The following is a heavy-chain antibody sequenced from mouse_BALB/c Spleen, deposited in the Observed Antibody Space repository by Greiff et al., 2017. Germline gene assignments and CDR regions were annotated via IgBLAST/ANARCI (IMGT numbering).Heavy chain of an antibody. CDR3: ARGGLRRHYAMDY. J-gene: IGHJ4*01. CDR1: GFSLTGYG. V-gene: IGHV2-6-7*01. CDR2: IWGDGST. Sequence: VKLMESGPGLVAPSQSLSITCTVSGFSLTGYGVNWVRQPPGKGLEWLGMIWGDGSTDYNSALKSRLSISQDNSKSQVFLKMNSLQTDDTARYYCARGGLRRHYAMDYWGQGTSVTVSS. D-gene: IGHD2-4*01.